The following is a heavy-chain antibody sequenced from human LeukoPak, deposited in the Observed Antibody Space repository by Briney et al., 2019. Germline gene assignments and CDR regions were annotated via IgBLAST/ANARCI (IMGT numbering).Heavy chain of an antibody. Sequence: SETLSLTCTVSGYSITSGYYWGWIRQPPGKGLEWIGDIYYSGTTYYNPSLKSRVTISVDTSKNQFSLKLSSVTAADTAVYYCASARELPSLDPTGNYWGQGTLVTVSS. J-gene: IGHJ4*02. CDR1: GYSITSGYY. D-gene: IGHD1-26*01. V-gene: IGHV4-38-2*02. CDR2: IYYSGTT. CDR3: ASARELPSLDPTGNY.